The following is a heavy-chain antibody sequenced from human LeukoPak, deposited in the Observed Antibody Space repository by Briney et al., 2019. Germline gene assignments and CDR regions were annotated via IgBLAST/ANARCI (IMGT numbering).Heavy chain of an antibody. J-gene: IGHJ4*02. V-gene: IGHV3-23*01. Sequence: GGSLRLSCAASGFTFSSYAMSWVRQAPGKGLEWVSAISGSGGSTYYADSVKGRFTISRDNSKNTLYLQMNSLRAEDTAVYYCAKDPTDYGDYPSQFDYWGQGTLVTVSS. CDR3: AKDPTDYGDYPSQFDY. D-gene: IGHD4-17*01. CDR2: ISGSGGST. CDR1: GFTFSSYA.